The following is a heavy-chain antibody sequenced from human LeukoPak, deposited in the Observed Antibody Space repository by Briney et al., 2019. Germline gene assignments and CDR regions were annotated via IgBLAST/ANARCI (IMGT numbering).Heavy chain of an antibody. CDR3: ARLAPPDSSSWYLYHYYGMDV. J-gene: IGHJ6*02. Sequence: PGGSLRLSCAASGFTISTYLMHWVRQAPGKGLVWVSRINNDGSSTSYADSVKGRFTISRDNAKNTLFLQMNSLRAEDTAVYYCARLAPPDSSSWYLYHYYGMDVWGLGTTVTVSS. D-gene: IGHD6-13*01. CDR1: GFTISTYL. CDR2: INNDGSST. V-gene: IGHV3-74*01.